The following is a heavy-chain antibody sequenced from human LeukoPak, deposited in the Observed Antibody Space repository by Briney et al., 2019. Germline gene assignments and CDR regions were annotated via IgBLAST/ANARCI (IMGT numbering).Heavy chain of an antibody. CDR2: ISGSGGGT. Sequence: GGSLRLSCGASGFTFSSYAMSWVRQAPGKGLEWVSAISGSGGGTYYADSVKGRFTISRDNSKNTLYLQMNSLRAEDTAVYYCAKDSHDQLPESDGAIQHWGQGTLVTVSS. D-gene: IGHD2-2*01. CDR1: GFTFSSYA. CDR3: AKDSHDQLPESDGAIQH. V-gene: IGHV3-23*01. J-gene: IGHJ1*01.